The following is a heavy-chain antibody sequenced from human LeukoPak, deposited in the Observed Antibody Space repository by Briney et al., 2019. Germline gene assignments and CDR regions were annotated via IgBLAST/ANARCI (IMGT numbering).Heavy chain of an antibody. V-gene: IGHV3-48*02. CDR3: VRDQFYAFDV. CDR2: IRTSGGVV. Sequence: GGSLRLSCAASEFTFTSYTMNWVRQAPGKGLEWISYIRTSGGVVSYTDSVRGRFTISTDSAKNSLYLQMNSLRDDDTAVYYCVRDQFYAFDVWGQGTMVTVSS. J-gene: IGHJ3*01. CDR1: EFTFTSYT.